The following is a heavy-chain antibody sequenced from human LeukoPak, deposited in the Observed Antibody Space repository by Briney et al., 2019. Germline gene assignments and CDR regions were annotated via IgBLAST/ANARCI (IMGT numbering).Heavy chain of an antibody. J-gene: IGHJ6*03. Sequence: GGSLRLSCAASGCIFSNYGMHWVRQAPGKGLEWVAFILYDGSNKCYADSVKGRFTISRDNSNNTVYLQMNSLRAEDTAVYYCAKISASAAGDYYYYMDVWGRGTTVTVSS. V-gene: IGHV3-30*02. CDR3: AKISASAAGDYYYYMDV. D-gene: IGHD6-13*01. CDR2: ILYDGSNK. CDR1: GCIFSNYG.